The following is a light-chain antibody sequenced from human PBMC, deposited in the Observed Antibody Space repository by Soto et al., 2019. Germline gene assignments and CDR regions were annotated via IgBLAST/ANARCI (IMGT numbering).Light chain of an antibody. CDR2: AAS. CDR1: QGISNF. CDR3: QQSYTDPPYT. V-gene: IGKV1-39*01. Sequence: DIQMTQSPSSLSASVGDRVTITCRASQGISNFVNWYQQKPGKAPNLLIYAASSLRRGVPSRFSGRGSGTDFTLTISSLQPEYFATYSCQQSYTDPPYTFGQGTKLEI. J-gene: IGKJ2*01.